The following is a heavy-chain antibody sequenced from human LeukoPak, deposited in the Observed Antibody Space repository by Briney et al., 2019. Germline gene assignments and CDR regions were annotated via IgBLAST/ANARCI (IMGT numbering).Heavy chain of an antibody. D-gene: IGHD3-10*01. Sequence: SETLSLTCTVSGGSVSSGSYYWSWIRQPPGKGLEWIGYIYYSGSTNYNPSLKSRVTISVDTSKNQFSLKLSSVTAADTAVYYCARAGHYGSGSCWPHDAFDIWGQGTMVTVSS. CDR2: IYYSGST. V-gene: IGHV4-61*01. CDR1: GGSVSSGSYY. J-gene: IGHJ3*02. CDR3: ARAGHYGSGSCWPHDAFDI.